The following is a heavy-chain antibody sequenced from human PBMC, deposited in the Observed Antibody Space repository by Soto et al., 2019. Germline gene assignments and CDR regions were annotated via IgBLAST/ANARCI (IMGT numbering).Heavy chain of an antibody. CDR2: ISGGAGTT. D-gene: IGHD3-3*01. J-gene: IGHJ4*02. Sequence: EVQLLESGGGLVKPGGSLRLSCAASGFPFSSYDMSWVRRAPGKGLEWVSTISGGAGTTDFADSVKGRFTISRDNAKNTLYLQMNSLRAEDTAVYYCAKSITVFVVIGHLFDFWGQGTLLTVSS. CDR1: GFPFSSYD. CDR3: AKSITVFVVIGHLFDF. V-gene: IGHV3-23*01.